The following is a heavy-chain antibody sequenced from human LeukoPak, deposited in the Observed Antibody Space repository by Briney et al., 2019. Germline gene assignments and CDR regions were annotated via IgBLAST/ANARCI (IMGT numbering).Heavy chain of an antibody. Sequence: SETLSLTCTVSGGSISSGSYYWSWIRQPAGKGLEWIGRIYTSGSTNYNPSLKSRVTISVDTSKNQFSLKLSSVTAADTAVYYCARAFVLHDAFDIWGQGTMVTVSS. V-gene: IGHV4-61*02. D-gene: IGHD4/OR15-4a*01. J-gene: IGHJ3*02. CDR1: GGSISSGSYY. CDR2: IYTSGST. CDR3: ARAFVLHDAFDI.